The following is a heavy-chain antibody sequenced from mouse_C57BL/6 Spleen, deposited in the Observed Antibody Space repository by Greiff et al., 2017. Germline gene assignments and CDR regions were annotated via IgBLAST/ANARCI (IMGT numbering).Heavy chain of an antibody. CDR3: ARKFDDHGAMDY. Sequence: VKLVESGAELARPGASVKLSCKASGYTFTSYGISWVKQRTGQGLEWIGEIYPRSGNTYYNKKFKGKATLTADKSSSTAYMELRSLTSEDSAVYFCARKFDDHGAMDYWGQGTSVTVSS. J-gene: IGHJ4*01. V-gene: IGHV1-81*01. CDR1: GYTFTSYG. CDR2: IYPRSGNT. D-gene: IGHD2-3*01.